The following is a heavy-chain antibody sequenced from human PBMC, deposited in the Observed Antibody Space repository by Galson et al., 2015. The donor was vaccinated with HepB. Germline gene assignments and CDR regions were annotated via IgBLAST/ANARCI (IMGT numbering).Heavy chain of an antibody. D-gene: IGHD2-15*01. J-gene: IGHJ4*02. CDR1: GFTFSSYS. Sequence: SLRLSCAASGFTFSSYSMNWVRQAPGKGLEWVSSISSSSSYIYYADSVKGRFTISRDNAKNSLYLQMNSLRAEDTAVYYCARATYCSGGSCYHYFDYWGQGTLVTVSS. CDR2: ISSSSSYI. V-gene: IGHV3-21*01. CDR3: ARATYCSGGSCYHYFDY.